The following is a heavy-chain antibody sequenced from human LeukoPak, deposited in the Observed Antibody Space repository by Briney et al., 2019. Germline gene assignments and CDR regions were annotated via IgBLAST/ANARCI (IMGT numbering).Heavy chain of an antibody. CDR1: GFTFSSYA. Sequence: PGGSLRLSCAASGFTFSSYAMSWVRQAPGKGLEWVSAISGSGGSTYYADSVKGRFTISRDNSKNTLYLQMNSLRAEDTAVYYCAKGRREGIWFGELFGWFDPWGQGTLVTVSS. D-gene: IGHD3-10*01. J-gene: IGHJ5*02. V-gene: IGHV3-23*01. CDR3: AKGRREGIWFGELFGWFDP. CDR2: ISGSGGST.